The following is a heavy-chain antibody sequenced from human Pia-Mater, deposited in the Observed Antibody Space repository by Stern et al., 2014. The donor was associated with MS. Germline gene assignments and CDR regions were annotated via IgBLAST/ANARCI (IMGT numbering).Heavy chain of an antibody. V-gene: IGHV3-11*01. D-gene: IGHD3-10*01. CDR1: GFTFRDYY. CDR2: ISGRDGTI. Sequence: VHLVESGGGLVKPGGSLRLSCAASGFTFRDYYMNWIRQAPGKGLEWVAYISGRDGTIGDADSVKGRCTISRDNAKKSLDLQRNSLRAEDTAVYYCARAGGSKDDFWGQGTLVTVSS. J-gene: IGHJ4*02. CDR3: ARAGGSKDDF.